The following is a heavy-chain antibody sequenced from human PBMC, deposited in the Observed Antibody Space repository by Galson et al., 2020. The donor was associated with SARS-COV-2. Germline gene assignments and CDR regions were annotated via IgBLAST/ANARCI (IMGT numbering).Heavy chain of an antibody. Sequence: ASVKVSCKASGYTFTSYDINWVRQATGQGLEWLGWMNPNSGDTGYAQKFQGRVTMTRDTSISTAYMELSSLTSEDTAVYYCARGNGAVAAFYYYMDVWGKGTTVTISS. J-gene: IGHJ6*03. CDR2: MNPNSGDT. D-gene: IGHD6-19*01. V-gene: IGHV1-8*02. CDR1: GYTFTSYD. CDR3: ARGNGAVAAFYYYMDV.